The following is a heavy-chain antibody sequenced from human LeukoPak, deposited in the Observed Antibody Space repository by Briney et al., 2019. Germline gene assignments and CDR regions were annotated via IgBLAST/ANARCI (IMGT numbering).Heavy chain of an antibody. J-gene: IGHJ4*02. Sequence: GASVKVSCKASGYTFTSYDINWVRQATGQGLEWMGWMNPNSGNTGYAQKFQGRVTITRNTSISTAYMELSSLRSEDTAVYYCARVFRRGSYYVRAYYFDYWGQGTLVTVSS. CDR2: MNPNSGNT. CDR1: GYTFTSYD. D-gene: IGHD1-26*01. V-gene: IGHV1-8*03. CDR3: ARVFRRGSYYVRAYYFDY.